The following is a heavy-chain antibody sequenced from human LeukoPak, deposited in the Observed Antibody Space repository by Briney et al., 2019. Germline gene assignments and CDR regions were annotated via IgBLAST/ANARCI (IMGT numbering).Heavy chain of an antibody. CDR3: ASGPPEYSSSWYHWFDP. J-gene: IGHJ5*02. CDR1: GFTFRSYA. CDR2: ITADGGST. D-gene: IGHD6-13*01. V-gene: IGHV3-23*01. Sequence: GGSLRLSCAVSGFTFRSYAMNWVRQAPGKGLEWVAAITADGGSTHYTTSVKGRFIISRDTPKNTLSLQMNSLRAEDTAVYYCASGPPEYSSSWYHWFDPWGQGTLVTVSS.